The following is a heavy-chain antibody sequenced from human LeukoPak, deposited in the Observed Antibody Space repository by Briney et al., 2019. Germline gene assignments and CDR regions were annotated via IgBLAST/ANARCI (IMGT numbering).Heavy chain of an antibody. Sequence: GGSLRLSCAASGFTFSSYAMHGVRQAPGKGLEWVAVISYDGSNKYYADSVKGRFTISRDNSKNTLYLQMNSLRAEDTAVYYCARGGRIAARVCIDYWGQGTLVTVSS. CDR3: ARGGRIAARVCIDY. CDR1: GFTFSSYA. J-gene: IGHJ4*02. CDR2: ISYDGSNK. D-gene: IGHD6-6*01. V-gene: IGHV3-30*01.